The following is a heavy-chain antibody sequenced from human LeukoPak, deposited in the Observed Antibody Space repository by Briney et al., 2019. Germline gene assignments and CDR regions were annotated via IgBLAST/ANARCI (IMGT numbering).Heavy chain of an antibody. D-gene: IGHD3-10*01. Sequence: SETLSLTCAVYGGSFSGYYWSWIRQPPGKGLEWIGEINHSGSTNYNPSLKSRVTISVDTSKNQFSLKLSSVTAADTAVHYCARGLPYYYGSGSYYSYWGQGTLVTVSS. V-gene: IGHV4-34*01. CDR2: INHSGST. J-gene: IGHJ4*02. CDR1: GGSFSGYY. CDR3: ARGLPYYYGSGSYYSY.